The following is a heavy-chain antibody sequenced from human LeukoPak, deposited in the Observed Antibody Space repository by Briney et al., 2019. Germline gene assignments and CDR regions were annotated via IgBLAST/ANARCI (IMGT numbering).Heavy chain of an antibody. CDR1: GGSFSGYY. D-gene: IGHD1-26*01. Sequence: SETLSLTCAVYGGSFSGYYWSWIRQPPGKGLEWIGSIYYSGTTNYSPSLKSRVTMSVDKSNSQFSLKLTSVTAADTAVYYCARSPSGSSSRWFDPWGQGTLVTVSS. J-gene: IGHJ5*02. V-gene: IGHV4-34*01. CDR3: ARSPSGSSSRWFDP. CDR2: IYYSGTT.